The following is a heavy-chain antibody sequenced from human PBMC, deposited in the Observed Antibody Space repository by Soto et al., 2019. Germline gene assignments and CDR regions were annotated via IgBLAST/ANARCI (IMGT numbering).Heavy chain of an antibody. CDR1: GGSISPFY. J-gene: IGHJ4*02. CDR3: ARVGGVAARTFDY. Sequence: SETLSLTCTVSGGSISPFYWSWVRQPPGTGLEWIGYLYYSGNTNYNPSLTRRVTISVDASKNKVSLRRTSVTAADTAVYYCARVGGVAARTFDYWGQGTVVTVSS. CDR2: LYYSGNT. V-gene: IGHV4-59*01. D-gene: IGHD2-15*01.